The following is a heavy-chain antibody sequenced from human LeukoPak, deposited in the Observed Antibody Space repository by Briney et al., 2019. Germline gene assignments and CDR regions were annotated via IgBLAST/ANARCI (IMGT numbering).Heavy chain of an antibody. V-gene: IGHV3-30*18. J-gene: IGHJ4*02. CDR3: AKDKASRYSGSYYYFDY. CDR2: ISYDGSNK. Sequence: PGGSLRLSCAASGFTFSSYGMHWVRQAPGKGLEWVAVISYDGSNKYYADSVKGRFTISRDNSKNTLYLQMNSLRAEDTAVYYCAKDKASRYSGSYYYFDYWGQGTLVTVSS. D-gene: IGHD1-26*01. CDR1: GFTFSSYG.